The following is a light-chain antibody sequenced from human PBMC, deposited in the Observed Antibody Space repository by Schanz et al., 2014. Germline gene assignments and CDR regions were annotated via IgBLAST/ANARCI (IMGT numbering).Light chain of an antibody. CDR3: QSYDSSLSGFV. CDR1: SSDVGGYNY. CDR2: DVS. J-gene: IGLJ1*01. V-gene: IGLV2-8*01. Sequence: QSALTQPPSASGSPGQSVTISCTGTSSDVGGYNYVSWYQQHPGKAPKVMIYDVSNRPSGVSNRFSGSKSGTSASLAITGLQAEDEADYYCQSYDSSLSGFVFGTGTKLTVL.